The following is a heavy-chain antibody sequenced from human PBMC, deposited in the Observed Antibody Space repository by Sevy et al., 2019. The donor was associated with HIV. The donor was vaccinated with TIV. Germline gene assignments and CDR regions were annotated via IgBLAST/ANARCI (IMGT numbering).Heavy chain of an antibody. J-gene: IGHJ3*02. D-gene: IGHD6-13*01. CDR1: GFRFSGYW. CDR2: VKQDGNET. CDR3: ARDREWGSNWPEGAFDI. V-gene: IGHV3-7*01. Sequence: GGSLRLSCAASGFRFSGYWMNWVRQAPGKGLEWVANVKQDGNETYYVDSVKGRFTISRDNAKKLLYLQMNSLRVEDTAVYYCARDREWGSNWPEGAFDIWGQGTMVTVSS.